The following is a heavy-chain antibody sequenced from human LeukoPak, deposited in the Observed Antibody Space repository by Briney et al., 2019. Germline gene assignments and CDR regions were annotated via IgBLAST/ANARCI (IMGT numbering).Heavy chain of an antibody. J-gene: IGHJ6*02. CDR1: GGAISGYY. CDR2: IFYSGTT. CDR3: ARELERRYYYYGMDV. Sequence: PSETLSLTCTVSGGAISGYYWSWIRQPPGKGLEWIGYIFYSGTTNYNPSLKSRVTISVDTSKKRFSLKLSSVTAADTAVYYCARELERRYYYYGMDVWGQGTTVTVSS. V-gene: IGHV4-59*01. D-gene: IGHD1-1*01.